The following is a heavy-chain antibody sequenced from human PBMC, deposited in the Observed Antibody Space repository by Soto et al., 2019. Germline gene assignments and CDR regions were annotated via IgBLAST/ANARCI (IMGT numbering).Heavy chain of an antibody. CDR1: GGTFSSYA. CDR2: IIPIFGTA. J-gene: IGHJ6*02. Sequence: SVKVSCKASGGTFSSYAISWVRQAPGQGLEWMGGIIPIFGTANYAQKFQGRVTITADESTSTAYMELSSLRSEDTAVYYCARIAAAGSYYYYGMDVWGQGTTVTVSS. V-gene: IGHV1-69*13. D-gene: IGHD6-13*01. CDR3: ARIAAAGSYYYYGMDV.